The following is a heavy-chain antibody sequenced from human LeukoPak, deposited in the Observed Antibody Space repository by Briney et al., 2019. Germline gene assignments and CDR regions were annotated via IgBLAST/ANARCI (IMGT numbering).Heavy chain of an antibody. CDR1: GGSISSYY. V-gene: IGHV4-59*01. CDR3: AGQMAAAGNNWFDP. CDR2: IYYSGST. Sequence: SETLSLTCTVSGGSISSYYWSWIRQPPGKGLEWIGYIYYSGSTNYNPSLKSRVTISVDTSKNQFSLKLSSVTAADTAVYYCAGQMAAAGNNWFDPWGQGTLVTVSS. D-gene: IGHD6-13*01. J-gene: IGHJ5*02.